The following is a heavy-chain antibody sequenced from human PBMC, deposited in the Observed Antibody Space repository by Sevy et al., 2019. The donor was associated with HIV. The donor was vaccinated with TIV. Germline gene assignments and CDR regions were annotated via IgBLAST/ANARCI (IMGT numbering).Heavy chain of an antibody. J-gene: IGHJ4*02. CDR3: GSRAGY. V-gene: IGHV3-73*01. D-gene: IGHD6-25*01. Sequence: GWSLRLSCAASGFTFSGSAMHWVRQASGKGLEWVGRIRSKANSYATAYAASVKGRFTISRDDSKNTAYLQMNSLKTEDTAVYYFGSRAGYWGQGTLVTVSS. CDR2: IRSKANSYAT. CDR1: GFTFSGSA.